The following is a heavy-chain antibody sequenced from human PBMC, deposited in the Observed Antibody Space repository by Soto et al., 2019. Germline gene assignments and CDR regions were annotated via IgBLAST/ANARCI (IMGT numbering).Heavy chain of an antibody. CDR3: AREGSYYYGSGSYSNNWFDP. D-gene: IGHD3-10*01. Sequence: SETLSLTCAVSGYSISSGYYWGWIRQPPGKGLEWIGSIYHSGSTYYNPSLKSRVTISVDTSKNQFSLKLSSVTAADTAVYYCAREGSYYYGSGSYSNNWFDPWGQGTLVT. J-gene: IGHJ5*02. CDR2: IYHSGST. V-gene: IGHV4-38-2*01. CDR1: GYSISSGYY.